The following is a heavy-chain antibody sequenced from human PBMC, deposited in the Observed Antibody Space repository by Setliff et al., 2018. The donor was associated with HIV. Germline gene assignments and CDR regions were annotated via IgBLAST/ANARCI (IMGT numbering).Heavy chain of an antibody. CDR1: GASISSHNYY. Sequence: SETLSLTCTVSGASISSHNYYWGWIRQSPGKGLEWIASIRSSGDTYYNPSLQSRVIISVDTSNNQISLKLTSVTAADTAVYYCTIPASSLAPNWGRGTQVTSP. CDR3: TIPASSLAPN. J-gene: IGHJ4*02. CDR2: IRSSGDT. V-gene: IGHV4-39*01.